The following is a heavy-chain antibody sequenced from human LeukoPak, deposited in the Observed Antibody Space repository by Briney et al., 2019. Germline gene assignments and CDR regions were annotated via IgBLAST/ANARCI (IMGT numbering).Heavy chain of an antibody. CDR2: MNPNSGNT. CDR3: ARDNSRQQLVKGFDY. CDR1: RYTFTSYD. Sequence: ASVKVSCKASRYTFTSYDINWVQQATGQGLEWMGWMNPNSGNTGYAQKFQGRVTITRNTSISTAYMELSSLRSEDTAVYYCARDNSRQQLVKGFDYWGQGTLVTVSS. D-gene: IGHD6-13*01. J-gene: IGHJ4*02. V-gene: IGHV1-8*03.